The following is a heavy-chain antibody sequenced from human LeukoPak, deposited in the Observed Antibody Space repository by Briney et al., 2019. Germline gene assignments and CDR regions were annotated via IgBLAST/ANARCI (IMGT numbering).Heavy chain of an antibody. Sequence: GSLRLSCAASGFTFSSYSMNWVRQAPGKGLEWVSSISSSSSYIYYADSVKGRFTISRDNAKNSLYLQMNSLRAEDTAVYYCARDRYDSSGYYHYWGQGTLVTVSS. CDR3: ARDRYDSSGYYHY. CDR1: GFTFSSYS. J-gene: IGHJ4*02. V-gene: IGHV3-21*01. CDR2: ISSSSSYI. D-gene: IGHD3-22*01.